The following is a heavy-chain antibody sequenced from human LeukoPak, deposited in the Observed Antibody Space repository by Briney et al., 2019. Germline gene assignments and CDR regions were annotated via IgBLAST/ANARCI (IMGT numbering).Heavy chain of an antibody. D-gene: IGHD3-3*01. CDR3: AKVTYYDFWSGPTRLDY. J-gene: IGHJ4*02. Sequence: GASVKASCKSSGYTFTSYGISWVRQAPGQGLEWMGWISAYNGNTNYAQKLQGRVTMTTDTSTSTAYMELRSLRSDDTAVYYCAKVTYYDFWSGPTRLDYWGQGTLVTVSS. V-gene: IGHV1-18*01. CDR1: GYTFTSYG. CDR2: ISAYNGNT.